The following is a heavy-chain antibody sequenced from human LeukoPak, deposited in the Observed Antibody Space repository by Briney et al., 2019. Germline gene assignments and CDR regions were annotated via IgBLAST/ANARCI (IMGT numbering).Heavy chain of an antibody. V-gene: IGHV4-31*03. D-gene: IGHD2-2*01. CDR2: IYYSGST. CDR1: GGSISSGGYY. Sequence: PSQTLSLTCTVSGGSISSGGYYWSWIRQHPGKGLEWIGYIYYSGSTYYNPSLKSRVTISVDTSKNQFSLKLSSVTAVDTAVYYCARDRVCPDNYYYYGMDVWGQGTTVTVSS. J-gene: IGHJ6*02. CDR3: ARDRVCPDNYYYYGMDV.